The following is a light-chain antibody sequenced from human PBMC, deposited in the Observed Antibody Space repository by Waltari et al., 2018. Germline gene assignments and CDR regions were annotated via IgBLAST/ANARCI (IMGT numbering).Light chain of an antibody. CDR2: GDN. CDR1: RSNVGGNP. CDR3: AAWDFRVELWV. V-gene: IGLV1-44*01. J-gene: IGLJ3*02. Sequence: QSVLTQPPSASGTPGQKITISCSGARSNVGGNPVNWYRHLPGSAPKLPIFGDNPRPTGVPGRFSGSKSGTSASLAISGLQSEDEADYYCAAWDFRVELWVFGGGTKLTVL.